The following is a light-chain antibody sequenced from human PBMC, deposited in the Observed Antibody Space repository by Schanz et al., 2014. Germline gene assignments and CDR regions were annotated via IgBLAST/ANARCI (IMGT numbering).Light chain of an antibody. CDR2: DAS. Sequence: DIQMTQSPSTLSASVGDRVTITCRASQSISGWLAWYQQKPGKAPKLLIYDASNLETGVPSRFSGSGSGTDFTFTISSLQPEDIATYYCQQYDNLLYTFGQGTKLEIK. CDR1: QSISGW. J-gene: IGKJ2*01. CDR3: QQYDNLLYT. V-gene: IGKV1-33*01.